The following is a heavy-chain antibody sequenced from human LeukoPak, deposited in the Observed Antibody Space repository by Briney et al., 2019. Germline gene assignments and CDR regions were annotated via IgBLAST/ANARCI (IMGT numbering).Heavy chain of an antibody. CDR3: ARDPNSPYYYYYMDV. D-gene: IGHD4-23*01. CDR1: GFTFSSHS. Sequence: PGGSLRLSCAASGFTFSSHSMNWVRQAPGKGLEWLSYISRSSSTIHYADSVMGRFTISRDNAKNSLYLQMNSLRAEDTAVYYCARDPNSPYYYYYMDVWGKGTTVTVSS. CDR2: ISRSSSTI. J-gene: IGHJ6*03. V-gene: IGHV3-48*01.